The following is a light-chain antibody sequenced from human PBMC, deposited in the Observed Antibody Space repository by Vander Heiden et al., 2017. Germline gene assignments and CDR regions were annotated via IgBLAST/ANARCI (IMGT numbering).Light chain of an antibody. J-gene: IGKJ4*01. V-gene: IGKV3-15*01. CDR1: QSVSSN. Sequence: EIVLPQSPLTLSVSPGQSAPLSSMASQSVSSNLAWYQQKPGQAPRLLIYGASTRATGIPARFSGSGSGTEFTLTISSLQSEAFAVYYCQQYNNWPALTFGGGTKVELK. CDR3: QQYNNWPALT. CDR2: GAS.